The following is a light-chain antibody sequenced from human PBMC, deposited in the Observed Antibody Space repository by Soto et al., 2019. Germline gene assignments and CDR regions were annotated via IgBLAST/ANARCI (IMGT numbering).Light chain of an antibody. CDR1: QSVSNNY. V-gene: IGKV3-20*01. Sequence: ENVLTQSPGTLSLSPGDRASLSCRASQSVSNNYLAWHQQRPGQAPRLLIFGASNRATGVPDRFTGSASGTDFTLTISRLQPEDFALYFCQQYASSPVTFGGGTTGDIK. CDR3: QQYASSPVT. J-gene: IGKJ4*01. CDR2: GAS.